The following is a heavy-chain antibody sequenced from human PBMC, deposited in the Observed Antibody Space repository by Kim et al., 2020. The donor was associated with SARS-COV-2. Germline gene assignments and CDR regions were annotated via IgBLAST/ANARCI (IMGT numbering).Heavy chain of an antibody. CDR3: ARGSAAMVAY. J-gene: IGHJ4*02. V-gene: IGHV3-74*01. Sequence: GRSTGYADSVKGRFTISRDNAKNTLYLQMNSLRADDTAVYYCARGSAAMVAYWGQGTLVTVSS. CDR2: GRST. D-gene: IGHD5-18*01.